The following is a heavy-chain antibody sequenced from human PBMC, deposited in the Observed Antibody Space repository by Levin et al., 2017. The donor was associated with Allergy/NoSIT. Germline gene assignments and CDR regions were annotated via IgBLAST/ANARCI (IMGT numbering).Heavy chain of an antibody. V-gene: IGHV1-18*01. J-gene: IGHJ5*02. Sequence: GESLKISCKASGYTFTSYGISWVRQAPGQGLEWMGWISAYNGNTNYAQKLQGRVTMTTDTSTSTAYMELRSLRSDDTAVYYCARDGVVVVPAAMGWFDPWGQGTLVTVSS. CDR1: GYTFTSYG. CDR3: ARDGVVVVPAAMGWFDP. D-gene: IGHD2-2*01. CDR2: ISAYNGNT.